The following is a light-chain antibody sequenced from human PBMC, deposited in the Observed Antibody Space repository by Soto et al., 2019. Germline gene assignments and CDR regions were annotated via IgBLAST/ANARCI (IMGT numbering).Light chain of an antibody. CDR1: ETVSTN. V-gene: IGKV3-20*01. CDR2: GAS. Sequence: ETVLTQSPATLSVSPGERVTLSCRASETVSTNLAWYQQRPGQAPRLLIYGASSRATGSPDRFSGSGAGTDFTLTISRLESEDFAVYYCQQYGTSPWTFGQGTKVDIK. CDR3: QQYGTSPWT. J-gene: IGKJ1*01.